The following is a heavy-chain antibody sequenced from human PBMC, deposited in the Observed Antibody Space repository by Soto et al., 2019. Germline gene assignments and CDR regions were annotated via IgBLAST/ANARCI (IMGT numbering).Heavy chain of an antibody. D-gene: IGHD5-12*01. CDR3: AIEWLRYDY. CDR1: GFSFSSYA. V-gene: IGHV3-23*01. CDR2: ISGSGVST. J-gene: IGHJ4*02. Sequence: EVQLLESGGGLVQPGGSLRLSCAASGFSFSSYALTWVRQAPGKGLEWVSAISGSGVSTYYADSVRGRFTISRDNSKNTLFLQMNILRAEDTALYYCAIEWLRYDYWGQGTLVTVSS.